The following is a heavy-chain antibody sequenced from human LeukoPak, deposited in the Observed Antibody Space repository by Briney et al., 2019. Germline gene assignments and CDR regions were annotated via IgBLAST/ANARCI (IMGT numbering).Heavy chain of an antibody. V-gene: IGHV4-59*08. J-gene: IGHJ5*02. CDR3: ARHPTALVSYGFDP. CDR2: IYYSGST. CDR1: GGSFSNYY. D-gene: IGHD5-18*01. Sequence: KSSETLSLTCTVSGGSFSNYYWSWIRQPPGKGLEWIGYIYYSGSTNYNPSLKSRVTISVDTSKNQFSLNLSSVTAADTAVYYCARHPTALVSYGFDPWGQGTLVIVSS.